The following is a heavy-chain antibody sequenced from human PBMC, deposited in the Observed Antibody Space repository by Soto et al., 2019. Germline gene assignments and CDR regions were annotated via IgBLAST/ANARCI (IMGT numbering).Heavy chain of an antibody. V-gene: IGHV1-8*01. J-gene: IGHJ4*02. D-gene: IGHD2-21*01. CDR2: MNPNSGNT. Sequence: GASVKVSCKASGFTFTSYDIYWVRHATGQGLEWMGWMNPNSGNTGYAQNFQGRVTVTADESTNTVYMELRSLRSDDTAVYYCARGGDGYNFGAVYWGQGTPVTVSS. CDR1: GFTFTSYD. CDR3: ARGGDGYNFGAVY.